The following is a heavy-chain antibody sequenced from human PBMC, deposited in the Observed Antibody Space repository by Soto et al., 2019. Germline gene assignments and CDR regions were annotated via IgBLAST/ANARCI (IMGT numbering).Heavy chain of an antibody. CDR2: ISSSGSTI. V-gene: IGHV3-11*01. CDR3: AKMHWNVYGLFDY. CDR1: GFTFSDYY. D-gene: IGHD1-1*01. Sequence: PGGSLRLSCAASGFTFSDYYMSWIRQAPGKGLEWVSYISSSGSTIYYADSVKGRFTISRDNSKNTLYLQMNSLRAEDTAVYYCAKMHWNVYGLFDYWGQGTLVTVSS. J-gene: IGHJ4*02.